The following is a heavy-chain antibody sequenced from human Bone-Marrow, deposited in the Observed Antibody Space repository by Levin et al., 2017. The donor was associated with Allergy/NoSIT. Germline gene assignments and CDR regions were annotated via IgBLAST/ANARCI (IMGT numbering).Heavy chain of an antibody. CDR1: GFKFGDYG. V-gene: IGHV3-30*18. Sequence: LAGGSLRLSCEGSGFKFGDYGMHWVRQAPGRGLEWVAVISNDGTKKDYADAVKGRLTISRDNSKNTLYLQMNSLRGGDTALYYCAKDREYDFWNAYYFDYWGHGTLVTVSS. CDR3: AKDREYDFWNAYYFDY. J-gene: IGHJ4*01. D-gene: IGHD3-3*01. CDR2: ISNDGTKK.